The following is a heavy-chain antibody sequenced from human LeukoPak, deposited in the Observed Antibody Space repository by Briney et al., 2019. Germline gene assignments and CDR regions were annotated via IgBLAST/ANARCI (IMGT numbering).Heavy chain of an antibody. CDR1: GFTFTDYA. D-gene: IGHD2-15*01. CDR3: AKAPVTTCRGAFCYPFDY. V-gene: IGHV3-23*01. CDR2: ISDTGNT. Sequence: GGSLRLSCAASGFTFTDYAMTWVRQAPGKGLEWVSAISDTGNTYHADSVKGRFTISRDSSKNTLFLQMNRLRPEDAAVYYCAKAPVTTCRGAFCYPFDYWGLGTLVTVSS. J-gene: IGHJ4*02.